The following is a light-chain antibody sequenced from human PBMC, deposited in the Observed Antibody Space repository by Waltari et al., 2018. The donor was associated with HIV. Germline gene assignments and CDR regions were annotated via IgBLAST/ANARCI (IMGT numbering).Light chain of an antibody. J-gene: IGLJ3*02. CDR3: GTWDDSLGVNWV. CDR2: DND. CDR1: NSNIGKNH. Sequence: QSVLTQPPSVSAASGQKVTISCSGSNSNIGKNHVSWYQQFPGTAPKLLIYDNDKRPSGIPYRFSGSKSATSATLGITGLQTGDEADYYCGTWDDSLGVNWVFGGGTKLTVL. V-gene: IGLV1-51*01.